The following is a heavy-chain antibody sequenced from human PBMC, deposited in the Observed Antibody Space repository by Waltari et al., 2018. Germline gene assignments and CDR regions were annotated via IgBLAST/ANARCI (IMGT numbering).Heavy chain of an antibody. J-gene: IGHJ4*02. CDR3: AKGNLYGRLDY. D-gene: IGHD1-7*01. CDR1: GFTFSSYA. CDR2: ISGNGVYT. V-gene: IGHV3-23*01. Sequence: EVQLLESGGGLVQPGESLRLSCAASGFTFSSYAMTWVRQAPGKGLEWDSTISGNGVYTYYADSVKGRFTISRDNSKNTLFLQMNTLRAEDTAVYYCAKGNLYGRLDYCGQGTLVTVSS.